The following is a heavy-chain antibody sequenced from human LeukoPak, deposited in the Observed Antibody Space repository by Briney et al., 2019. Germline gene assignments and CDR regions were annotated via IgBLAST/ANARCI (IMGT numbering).Heavy chain of an antibody. J-gene: IGHJ6*02. CDR2: FDPEDGKT. V-gene: IGHV1-24*01. CDR1: GYTLTELS. Sequence: ASVKVSCKVSGYTLTELSMFWVRQAPGKGLEWMGSFDPEDGKTVYAQKFQVRVTMTEDTSTDTAYMELSSLRSEDTAVYYCATEYLVTAGLMDVWGQGTTVTVSS. CDR3: ATEYLVTAGLMDV. D-gene: IGHD6-13*01.